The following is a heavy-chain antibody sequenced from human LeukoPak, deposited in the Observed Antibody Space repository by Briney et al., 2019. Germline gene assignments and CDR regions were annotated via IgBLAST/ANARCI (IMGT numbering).Heavy chain of an antibody. J-gene: IGHJ3*02. D-gene: IGHD3-10*01. CDR3: AKDQRYYYGSPAFDI. V-gene: IGHV3-9*01. CDR2: ISWNSGSI. CDR1: GFTFADYA. Sequence: PGRSLRLSCAASGFTFADYAMHWVRQAPGKGLGWVSGISWNSGSIGYADSVKGRFTISRDNAKNSLYLQMNSLRAEDTALYYCAKDQRYYYGSPAFDIWGQGTMVTVSS.